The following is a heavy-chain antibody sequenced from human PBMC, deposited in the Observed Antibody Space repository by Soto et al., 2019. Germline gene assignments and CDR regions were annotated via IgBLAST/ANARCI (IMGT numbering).Heavy chain of an antibody. D-gene: IGHD4-17*01. CDR2: VYTDGTA. V-gene: IGHV4-4*07. Sequence: QVHLQESGPGLVKPSGTLSLICTVSGNSMYNYYWSWIRQPAGKGLEWIGRVYTDGTAIYNPSLKCRVTMSVSMSKNQFSLNVSSVTAADTAVYYCATGGFVDGDYMHPVMAVWGQGATVIVS. CDR3: ATGGFVDGDYMHPVMAV. CDR1: GNSMYNYY. J-gene: IGHJ6*02.